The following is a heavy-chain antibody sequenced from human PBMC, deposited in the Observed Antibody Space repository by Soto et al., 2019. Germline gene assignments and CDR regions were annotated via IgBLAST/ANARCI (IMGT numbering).Heavy chain of an antibody. J-gene: IGHJ1*01. D-gene: IGHD6-13*01. CDR2: ISTYNANT. V-gene: IGHV1-18*01. CDR1: GYIFSNYG. CDR3: ARERDGSSWSSAESLQY. Sequence: ASVKVSCKASGYIFSNYGISWVRQAPGQGLEWMGWISTYNANTYYAQKFQGRVTMTTDTSTSTAYMELRSLRSDDTAVFYCARERDGSSWSSAESLQYWGQGTLVTVSS.